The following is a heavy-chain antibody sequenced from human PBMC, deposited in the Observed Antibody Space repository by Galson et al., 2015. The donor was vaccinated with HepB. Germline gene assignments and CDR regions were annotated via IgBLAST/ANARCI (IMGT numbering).Heavy chain of an antibody. Sequence: SLRLSCAASGFTFSRYWMTWVRQAPGKGLEWVANIKQDGSQKYYVDSVKGRFTISKDNAKNSLYLQMNSLRAEDTAVYYCARVFTTFGVAVYYFDCWGQGTLVSVSS. CDR1: GFTFSRYW. J-gene: IGHJ4*02. CDR2: IKQDGSQK. V-gene: IGHV3-7*03. CDR3: ARVFTTFGVAVYYFDC. D-gene: IGHD3-3*01.